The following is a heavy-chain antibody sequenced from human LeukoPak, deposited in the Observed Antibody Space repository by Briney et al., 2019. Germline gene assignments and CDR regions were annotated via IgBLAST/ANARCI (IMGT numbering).Heavy chain of an antibody. Sequence: ASVKVSCKASGYTFIAYYMHWVRQAPGQGLEWMGWINPNSGGTNYAQKFQERVTITRDMSTSTAYMELSSLRSEDTAVYYCAAGKGYYDYVWGSYRPDENYFDYWGQGTLVTVSS. CDR3: AAGKGYYDYVWGSYRPDENYFDY. D-gene: IGHD3-16*02. V-gene: IGHV1-2*02. CDR1: GYTFIAYY. J-gene: IGHJ4*02. CDR2: INPNSGGT.